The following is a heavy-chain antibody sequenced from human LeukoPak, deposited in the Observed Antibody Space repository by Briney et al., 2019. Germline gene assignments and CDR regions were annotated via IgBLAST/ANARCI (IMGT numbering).Heavy chain of an antibody. CDR2: INHGEST. CDR1: GGSFSGYY. Sequence: PSETLSLTCAVSGGSFSGYYWYWIRQPPGKGLEWIGEINHGESTNYNPSLKSRATLSVDSSKKQFSLRLTSVTAADTAVYYCARAYYGSGSYYNYFYYGVDVWGQGTTVTVSS. V-gene: IGHV4-34*01. D-gene: IGHD3-10*01. CDR3: ARAYYGSGSYYNYFYYGVDV. J-gene: IGHJ6*02.